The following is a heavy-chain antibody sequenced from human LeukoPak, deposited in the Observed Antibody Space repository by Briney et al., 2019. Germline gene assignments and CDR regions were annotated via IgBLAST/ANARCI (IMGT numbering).Heavy chain of an antibody. V-gene: IGHV3-30*03. CDR3: ARDNGGFDY. D-gene: IGHD3-10*01. Sequence: QPGRSLRLSCAASGFTFSNHGLHWVRQAPGKGLEWVAVISFDGSNTYYADSVKGRFTISRDNSKNTLYLQMNSLRDEDTAVYYCARDNGGFDYWGQGTLVTVSS. CDR1: GFTFSNHG. J-gene: IGHJ4*02. CDR2: ISFDGSNT.